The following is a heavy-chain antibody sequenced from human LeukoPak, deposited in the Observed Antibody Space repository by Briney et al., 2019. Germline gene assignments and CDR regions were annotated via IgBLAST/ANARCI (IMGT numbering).Heavy chain of an antibody. V-gene: IGHV3-7*01. D-gene: IGHD3-3*02. J-gene: IGHJ2*01. Sequence: GGSLRLSCAASGFTFSTYWMTWLRQAPGKGLEWVANIKQDGSETYHVDSVKGRFTISRDNAKNSLYLQMNSLRAEDTAVYYCARVGDHFHWYLDLWGRGTMVTVSS. CDR3: ARVGDHFHWYLDL. CDR1: GFTFSTYW. CDR2: IKQDGSET.